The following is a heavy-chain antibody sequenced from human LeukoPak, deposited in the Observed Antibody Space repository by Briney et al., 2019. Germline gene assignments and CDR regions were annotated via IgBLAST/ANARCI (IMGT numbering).Heavy chain of an antibody. J-gene: IGHJ6*03. CDR3: AKGGGYEAQYYYYYLDV. CDR1: GFTFSSYG. CDR2: IRYDGSNK. D-gene: IGHD5-12*01. Sequence: VGSLRLSCAASGFTFSSYGMHWVRQAPGKGLEWVAFIRYDGSNKYYADSVKGRFTISRDNSKNTLYLQMKSLRAEDTAVYYCAKGGGYEAQYYYYYLDVWGKGTTVTISS. V-gene: IGHV3-30*02.